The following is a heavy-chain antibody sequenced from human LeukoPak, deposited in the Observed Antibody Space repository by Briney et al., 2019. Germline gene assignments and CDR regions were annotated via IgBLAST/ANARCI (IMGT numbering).Heavy chain of an antibody. J-gene: IGHJ4*02. Sequence: PSETLSLTCAVYGGSFSGYYWSWIRQPPGKGLEWIGYIYYSGSTNYNPSLKSRVTISVDTSKNQFSLKLSSVTAADTAVYYCAREEGYYLGYWGQGTLVTVSS. CDR3: AREEGYYLGY. CDR1: GGSFSGYY. CDR2: IYYSGST. D-gene: IGHD2-8*01. V-gene: IGHV4-59*01.